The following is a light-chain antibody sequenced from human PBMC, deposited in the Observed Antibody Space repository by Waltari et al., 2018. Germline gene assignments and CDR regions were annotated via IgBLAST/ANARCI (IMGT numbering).Light chain of an antibody. J-gene: IGLJ2*01. Sequence: QSALTQPASVSGSPGQAITIACTRTSSDLGGSDYDSWYQQLPGKAPNLLIYDVSHRPSGLSYRFSGSKSGNTASLTISGLQAEDEADYYCSSYTSRNTLVVFGGGTKLTVL. CDR2: DVS. V-gene: IGLV2-14*03. CDR1: SSDLGGSDY. CDR3: SSYTSRNTLVV.